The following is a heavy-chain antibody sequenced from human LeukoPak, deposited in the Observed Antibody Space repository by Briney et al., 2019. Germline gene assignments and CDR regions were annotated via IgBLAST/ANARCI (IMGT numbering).Heavy chain of an antibody. CDR2: ISYDGSNK. D-gene: IGHD6-19*01. Sequence: PGRSLRLSCAASGFTFSSYAMHWVRQAPGKGLEWVAVISYDGSNKYYADSVKGRFTISRDNSKNTLYLQMNSLRAEDTAVYYCAREFTTGWYEEYYFDYWGQGTLVTVSS. J-gene: IGHJ4*02. V-gene: IGHV3-30-3*01. CDR3: AREFTTGWYEEYYFDY. CDR1: GFTFSSYA.